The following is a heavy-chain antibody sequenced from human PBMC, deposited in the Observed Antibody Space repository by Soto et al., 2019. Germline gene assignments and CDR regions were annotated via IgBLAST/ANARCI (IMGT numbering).Heavy chain of an antibody. V-gene: IGHV3-21*01. D-gene: IGHD2-2*02. CDR3: AREYTAWPLAYGLDV. CDR2: ISSRSDI. Sequence: VGSLRLSCVGSGFTFSTYSINWVRQAPGKGLEWVSSISSRSDIYYADSVKGRFTISRDNTKNSVSLQMNSLRAEDTAVYYCAREYTAWPLAYGLDVWGQGTTVTVSS. CDR1: GFTFSTYS. J-gene: IGHJ6*02.